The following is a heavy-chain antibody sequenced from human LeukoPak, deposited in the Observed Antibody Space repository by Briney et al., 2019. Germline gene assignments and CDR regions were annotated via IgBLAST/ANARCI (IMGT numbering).Heavy chain of an antibody. CDR3: AKDLPSYYYDSSGYYGY. Sequence: QPGGSLRLSCAASGFTFSSYAMSWVRQAPGKGLEWVSAISGSGGSTYYADSVKGRFTISRDNSENTLYLQMNSLRAEDTAVYYCAKDLPSYYYDSSGYYGYWGQGTLVTVSS. V-gene: IGHV3-23*01. J-gene: IGHJ4*02. CDR1: GFTFSSYA. CDR2: ISGSGGST. D-gene: IGHD3-22*01.